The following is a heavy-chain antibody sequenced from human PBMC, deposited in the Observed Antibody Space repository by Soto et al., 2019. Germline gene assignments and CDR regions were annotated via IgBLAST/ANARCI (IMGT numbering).Heavy chain of an antibody. J-gene: IGHJ4*02. V-gene: IGHV4-30-2*01. Sequence: SETLSLTSAVSGGSISSGGYSWSWIRQPPGKDLEWIGYIYHSGSTYYNPYLKSRVTISVDRSKNQFSLKLSSVTAADTAVYYCARMPDYWGQGTLVTVSS. D-gene: IGHD2-2*01. CDR2: IYHSGST. CDR1: GGSISSGGYS. CDR3: ARMPDY.